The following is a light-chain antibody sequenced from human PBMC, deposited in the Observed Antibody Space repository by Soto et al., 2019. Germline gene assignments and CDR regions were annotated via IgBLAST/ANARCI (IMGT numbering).Light chain of an antibody. Sequence: EMVMTQSPATLSVSPGERATLSCRASQSVTSNLAWYQQRPGQAPRLLIYGASTRATGIPARFSGSGSGTEFTLTISSLQSEDFAVCYCQQYNNWPPRTFGQGTKVEIK. CDR1: QSVTSN. CDR3: QQYNNWPPRT. J-gene: IGKJ1*01. V-gene: IGKV3-15*01. CDR2: GAS.